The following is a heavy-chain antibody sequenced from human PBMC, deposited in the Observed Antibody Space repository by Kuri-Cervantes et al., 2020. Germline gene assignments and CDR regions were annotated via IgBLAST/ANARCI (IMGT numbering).Heavy chain of an antibody. Sequence: LSLTCAASGFTLNINAMPWVRQAPAKGLEWVAVIWYDGSNKYYADSVKGRFTISRDNSKNTLYLQMNSLRAEDTAVYYCAKDSLKLPFDYWGQGTLVTVSS. V-gene: IGHV3-30*01. J-gene: IGHJ4*02. D-gene: IGHD1-7*01. CDR2: IWYDGSNK. CDR3: AKDSLKLPFDY. CDR1: GFTLNINA.